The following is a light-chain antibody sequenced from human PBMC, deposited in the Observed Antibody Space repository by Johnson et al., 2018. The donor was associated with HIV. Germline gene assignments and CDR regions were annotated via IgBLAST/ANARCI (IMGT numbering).Light chain of an antibody. Sequence: QSVLTQPPSVSAAPGQKVSISCSGSSSNIGNNHVSWYQQFPGAAPKLLIYEAKKRPSGSPDRFSGSKSGTSATPGITGLQTGDEADYYCGTWDTSLGAGGGFGTVTKVTVL. CDR2: EAK. V-gene: IGLV1-51*02. CDR3: GTWDTSLGAGGG. CDR1: SSNIGNNH. J-gene: IGLJ1*01.